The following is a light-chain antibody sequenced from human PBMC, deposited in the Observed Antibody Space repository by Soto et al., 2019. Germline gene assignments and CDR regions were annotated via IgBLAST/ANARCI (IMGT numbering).Light chain of an antibody. CDR1: SSDVGGYNY. CDR2: DVS. V-gene: IGLV2-14*01. CDR3: SSYTSSSTYV. Sequence: QSVLNQPASVSGSPGQSITISCTGTSSDVGGYNYVSWYQQHPGKAPKLMIYDVSNRPSGVSNRFSGSKSGNTASLTISGLQAEDEGDYYCSSYTSSSTYVFGSGTKVTVL. J-gene: IGLJ1*01.